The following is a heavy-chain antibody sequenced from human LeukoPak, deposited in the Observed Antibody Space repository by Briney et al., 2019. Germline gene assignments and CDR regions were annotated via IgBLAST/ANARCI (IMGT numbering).Heavy chain of an antibody. CDR3: ARDIVVVVAAFPLYYYYYGMDV. V-gene: IGHV1-46*01. CDR1: GYSFIRHH. J-gene: IGHJ6*02. Sequence: ASVKVSCKAFGYSFIRHHIHWVRQAPGQGLEWMGVLKLYDGSIRNAQKFQGRVTMTSDTSTSTVYMELSSLRSDDTAVYYCARDIVVVVAAFPLYYYYYGMDVWGQGTTVTVSS. CDR2: LKLYDGSI. D-gene: IGHD2-15*01.